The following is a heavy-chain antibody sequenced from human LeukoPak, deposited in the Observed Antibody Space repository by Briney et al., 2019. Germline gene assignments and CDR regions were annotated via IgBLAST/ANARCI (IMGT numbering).Heavy chain of an antibody. Sequence: SVKVSCKASGGTFSSYAISWVRQAPGQGLEWMGRIIPILGIANYAQKFQGRVTITADKSTSTAYMELSSLRSEDTAVYYCARVGDTLGFDYWGRGTLVTVSS. CDR2: IIPILGIA. CDR1: GGTFSSYA. D-gene: IGHD3-16*01. J-gene: IGHJ4*02. V-gene: IGHV1-69*04. CDR3: ARVGDTLGFDY.